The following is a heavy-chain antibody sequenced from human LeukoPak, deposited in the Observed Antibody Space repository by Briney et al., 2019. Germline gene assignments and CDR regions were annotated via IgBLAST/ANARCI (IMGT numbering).Heavy chain of an antibody. CDR2: IIPTLGLS. CDR1: GGTFNNYA. D-gene: IGHD3-9*01. CDR3: ARDDSTVDWLLLDY. V-gene: IGHV1-69*04. J-gene: IGHJ4*02. Sequence: SVKVSCKVSGGTFNNYAISWVRQAPGQGLEWMGRIIPTLGLSHYAPKFQGTVTITADKSTRTAYMEVSSLRSEDTAVYYCARDDSTVDWLLLDYWGQGTLVTVSS.